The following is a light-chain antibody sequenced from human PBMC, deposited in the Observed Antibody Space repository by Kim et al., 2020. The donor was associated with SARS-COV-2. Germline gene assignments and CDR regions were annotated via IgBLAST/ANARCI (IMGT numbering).Light chain of an antibody. CDR2: DIS. Sequence: GVTVTRTCASSTRPVTGGHHPYWFQQKPGQAPRTLIYDISNTHSWTPVRFSGSLLGGKAALTLSDAQPEDEADYYSLLSFVDTRYVFGPGTKVTVL. V-gene: IGLV7-46*01. CDR3: LLSFVDTRYV. J-gene: IGLJ1*01. CDR1: TRPVTGGHH.